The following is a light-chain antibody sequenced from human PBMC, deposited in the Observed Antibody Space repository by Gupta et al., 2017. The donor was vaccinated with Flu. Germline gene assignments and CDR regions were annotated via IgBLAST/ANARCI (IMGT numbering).Light chain of an antibody. CDR2: EDN. CDR3: QTGDSGLNSGL. Sequence: QSVLTQTPSLSAAPGQGVTISCSGGRSNIGVNPVSWYQHLPGTAPKLVIFEDNRRPSGVPERFSGSKSGTAATLGITGLQTGDEADYYCQTGDSGLNSGLFGGGTKLTVL. CDR1: RSNIGVNP. V-gene: IGLV1-51*02. J-gene: IGLJ2*01.